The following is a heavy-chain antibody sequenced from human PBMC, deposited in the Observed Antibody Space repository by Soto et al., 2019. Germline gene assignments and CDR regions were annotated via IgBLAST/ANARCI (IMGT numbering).Heavy chain of an antibody. CDR2: ISSGGGSI. CDR1: GFTFKNYN. CDR3: ARKVSYCSGGKRDPKDAC. Sequence: QVQLVESGGDLVKPGGSLRLSCAASGFTFKNYNMNWIRQAPGKGLEWASYISSGGGSIYYADSVKGRFTISRDKAKNTLYLQMYSPRAEDMAVYYCARKVSYCSGGKRDPKDACWGQGDLV. J-gene: IGHJ4*02. V-gene: IGHV3-11*01. D-gene: IGHD2-15*01.